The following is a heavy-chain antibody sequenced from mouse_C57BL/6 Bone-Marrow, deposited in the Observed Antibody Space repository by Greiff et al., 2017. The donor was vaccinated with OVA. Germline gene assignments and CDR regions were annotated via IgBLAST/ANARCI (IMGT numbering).Heavy chain of an antibody. Sequence: QVQLQQSGPELVKPGASVKISCKASGYAFSSSWMNWVKQRPGKGLEWIGRIYPGDGDTNYNGKFKGKATLTADKSSSTAYMQLSSLTSEDSAVYFCARPLRYYAMDYWGQGTSVTVSS. CDR2: IYPGDGDT. CDR1: GYAFSSSW. V-gene: IGHV1-82*01. D-gene: IGHD1-1*01. CDR3: ARPLRYYAMDY. J-gene: IGHJ4*01.